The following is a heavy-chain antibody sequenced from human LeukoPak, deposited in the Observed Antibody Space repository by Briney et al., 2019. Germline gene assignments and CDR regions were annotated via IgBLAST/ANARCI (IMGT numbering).Heavy chain of an antibody. CDR3: ALCSGGSCYSGWFDP. CDR2: INGGGGTT. J-gene: IGHJ5*02. CDR1: GFTFSSYA. D-gene: IGHD2-15*01. Sequence: GGSLRLSCAASGFTFSSYAMSWVRQAPGKGLEWVSAINGGGGTTNYVDSVKGRLTISRDNSKNTLYLQMNSLRAEDTATYYCALCSGGSCYSGWFDPWGQGTLVTVSS. V-gene: IGHV3-23*01.